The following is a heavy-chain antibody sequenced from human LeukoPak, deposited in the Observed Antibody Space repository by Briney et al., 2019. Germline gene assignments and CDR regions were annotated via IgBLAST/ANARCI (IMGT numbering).Heavy chain of an antibody. D-gene: IGHD3-10*01. J-gene: IGHJ5*02. CDR1: GGSISSGSYY. CDR2: IYNSGST. V-gene: IGHV4-61*02. CDR3: TGDPLYDSGRKGFDP. Sequence: TSETLSLTCTVSGGSISSGSYYWSWIRQPAGKGLEWIGRIYNSGSTNYNPSLKSRVTISVDTSKNQFSLKLSSVTAADTAVYCCTGDPLYDSGRKGFDPWGQGTLVTVSS.